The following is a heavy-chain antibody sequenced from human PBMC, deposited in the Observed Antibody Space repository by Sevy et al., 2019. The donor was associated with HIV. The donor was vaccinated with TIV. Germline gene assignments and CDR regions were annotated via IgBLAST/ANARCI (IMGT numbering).Heavy chain of an antibody. V-gene: IGHV3-23*01. D-gene: IGHD3-3*01. Sequence: GGSLRLSCAASGFTFSSYAMSWVRQAPGKGLEWVSAISGSGGSTYYADSVKGRFTISRDNSKNTLYLQMNSLRAEDTAVYYCAKDNRDTIFGVVIIPGGFDPWGQGTLVTVSS. CDR3: AKDNRDTIFGVVIIPGGFDP. CDR2: ISGSGGST. J-gene: IGHJ5*02. CDR1: GFTFSSYA.